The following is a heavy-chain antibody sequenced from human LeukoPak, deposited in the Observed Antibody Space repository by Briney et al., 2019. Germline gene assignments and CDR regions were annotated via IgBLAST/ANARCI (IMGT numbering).Heavy chain of an antibody. CDR1: GYTLTELS. V-gene: IGHV1-24*01. Sequence: ASVKVSCKVSGYTLTELSMRWVRQAPGKGLEWMGGFDPEDGETIYAQKFQGRVTMTEDTSTDTAYMELSSLRSEDTAVYYCATFGVSWGYAWGSYRQYWGQGTLVTVSS. CDR2: FDPEDGET. CDR3: ATFGVSWGYAWGSYRQY. J-gene: IGHJ4*02. D-gene: IGHD3-16*02.